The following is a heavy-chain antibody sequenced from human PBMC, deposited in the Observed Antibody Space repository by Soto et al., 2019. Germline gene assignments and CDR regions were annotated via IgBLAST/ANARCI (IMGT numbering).Heavy chain of an antibody. V-gene: IGHV4-39*01. CDR2: IYYSGST. Sequence: SETLCLTCTVSGGSISSGSYYRGWIRQPPGKGLEWIGSIYYSGSTYYNPSLKSRVTISVDTSKNQFSLKLSSVTAADTAVFYCVASLYGSGSPNFDYWGQGTLVTVSS. J-gene: IGHJ4*02. D-gene: IGHD3-10*01. CDR1: GGSISSGSYY. CDR3: VASLYGSGSPNFDY.